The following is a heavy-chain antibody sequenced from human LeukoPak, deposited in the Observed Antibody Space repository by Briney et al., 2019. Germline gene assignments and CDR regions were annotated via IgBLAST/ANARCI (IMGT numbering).Heavy chain of an antibody. D-gene: IGHD2-15*01. J-gene: IGHJ4*02. CDR3: ARVLRGYCSSSSCYLFDY. Sequence: GGSLRLSCAASGFIFSNYVMHWVRQAPGKGLEWVAVTSHDGTNTYYAGSVTGRFTISRDNSKNTLYLQMNSLRAEDTAVYYCARVLRGYCSSSSCYLFDYWGQGTLVTVSS. CDR2: TSHDGTNT. CDR1: GFIFSNYV. V-gene: IGHV3-30*04.